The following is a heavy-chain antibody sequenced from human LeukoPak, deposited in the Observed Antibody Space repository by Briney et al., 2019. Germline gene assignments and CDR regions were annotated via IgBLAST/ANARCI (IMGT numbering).Heavy chain of an antibody. Sequence: SETLSLTCTVSGGSISSSSYYWGWIRQPPGKGLEWIGSIYYSGSTYYNPSLKSRVTISVDTSKNQFSLKLSSVTAADTAVYYCATSGYSSGWYFDYWGQGTLVTVSS. CDR1: GGSISSSSYY. J-gene: IGHJ4*02. CDR2: IYYSGST. CDR3: ATSGYSSGWYFDY. V-gene: IGHV4-39*07. D-gene: IGHD6-19*01.